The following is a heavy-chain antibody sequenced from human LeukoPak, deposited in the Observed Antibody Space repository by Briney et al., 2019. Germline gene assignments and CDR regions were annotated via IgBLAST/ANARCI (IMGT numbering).Heavy chain of an antibody. CDR1: GFTFSSYW. D-gene: IGHD3-10*01. Sequence: GGSLRLSCAASGFTFSSYWMSRVRQAPGKGLEWVANIKQDGSEKYYVDSVKGRFTISRDNAKNSLYLQMNSLRAEDTAVYYCAREEGSGGYYHGMDVWGKGTTVTVSS. J-gene: IGHJ6*04. CDR2: IKQDGSEK. V-gene: IGHV3-7*03. CDR3: AREEGSGGYYHGMDV.